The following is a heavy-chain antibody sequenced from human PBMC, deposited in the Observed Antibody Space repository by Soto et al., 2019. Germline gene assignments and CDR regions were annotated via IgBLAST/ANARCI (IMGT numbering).Heavy chain of an antibody. CDR1: GGSISSYY. CDR3: ARFVVVPAASYYFDY. CDR2: IYYSGST. D-gene: IGHD2-2*01. V-gene: IGHV4-59*08. J-gene: IGHJ4*02. Sequence: SETLSLTCTVSGGSISSYYWSWIRQPPGKGLEWIGYIYYSGSTNYNPSLKSRVTISVDTSKNQFSLKLSSVTAADTAVYYCARFVVVPAASYYFDYWGQGTLVTLSS.